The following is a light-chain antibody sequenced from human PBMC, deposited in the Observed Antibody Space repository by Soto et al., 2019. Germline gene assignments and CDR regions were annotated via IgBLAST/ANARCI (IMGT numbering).Light chain of an antibody. CDR2: GAS. CDR3: QQYNNWPPEYT. CDR1: QSVSSN. Sequence: EIVMTQSPATLSLSPGERATLSCRASQSVSSNLAWYQQKPGQAPRRLLYGASTRATGIPARFSGSGSGTEFTLTISSLQSEDFAVYYCQQYNNWPPEYTFGQGTKLEIK. J-gene: IGKJ2*01. V-gene: IGKV3-15*01.